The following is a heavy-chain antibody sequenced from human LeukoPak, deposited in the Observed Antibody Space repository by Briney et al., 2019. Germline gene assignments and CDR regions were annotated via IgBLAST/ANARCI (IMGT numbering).Heavy chain of an antibody. CDR1: GGSISSYY. V-gene: IGHV4-59*01. CDR3: ARGRYSEIDY. CDR2: IYYSGST. J-gene: IGHJ4*02. Sequence: SETLSLTCTVSGGSISSYYWSWLRQPPGKGLEWIGYIYYSGSTNYNPSLKSRVTISVDTSKNQFSLKLSSVTAADTAVYYCARGRYSEIDYWGQGTLVTVSS. D-gene: IGHD1-1*01.